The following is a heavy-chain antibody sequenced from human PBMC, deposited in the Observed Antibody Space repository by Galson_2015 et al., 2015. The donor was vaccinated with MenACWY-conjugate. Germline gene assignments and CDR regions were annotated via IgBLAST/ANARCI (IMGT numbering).Heavy chain of an antibody. CDR3: ARLSHYVLGTGAFDI. CDR1: GFTFSTYS. Sequence: SLRLSCAASGFTFSTYSMQWVRQAPGKGLEWVSAIGSTSVYIYYANSVKGRFTISRDNAQNSLYLQMDSLRAEDTAVYYCARLSHYVLGTGAFDIWGQGTMVSVSS. V-gene: IGHV3-21*04. J-gene: IGHJ3*02. CDR2: IGSTSVYI. D-gene: IGHD1-14*01.